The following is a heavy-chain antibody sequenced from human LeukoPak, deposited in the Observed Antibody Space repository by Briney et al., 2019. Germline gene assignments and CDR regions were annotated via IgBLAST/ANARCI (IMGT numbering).Heavy chain of an antibody. Sequence: GGSLRLSCAASGFTFSNYGMDWVRQAPGKGLEWVSYISASSSSLYYADSVKGRFTISRDNAKNSLCLQMNSLRGEDTAVYYWARGGAARPDYWGQGSLVTVSS. J-gene: IGHJ4*02. CDR3: ARGGAARPDY. CDR2: ISASSSSL. V-gene: IGHV3-48*04. CDR1: GFTFSNYG. D-gene: IGHD6-6*01.